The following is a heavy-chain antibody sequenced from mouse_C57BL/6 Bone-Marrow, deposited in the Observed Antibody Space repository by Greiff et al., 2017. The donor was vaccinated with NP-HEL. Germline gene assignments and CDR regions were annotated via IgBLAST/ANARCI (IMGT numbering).Heavy chain of an antibody. V-gene: IGHV5-4*01. D-gene: IGHD1-1*01. CDR1: GFTFSSYA. CDR2: ISDGGSYT. Sequence: EVKVEESGGGLVKPGGSLKLSCAASGFTFSSYAMSWVRQTPEKRLEWVATISDGGSYTYYPDNVKGRFTISRDNAKNNLYLQMSHLKSEDTAMYYCARDITTVHFDYWGQGTTLTVSS. CDR3: ARDITTVHFDY. J-gene: IGHJ2*01.